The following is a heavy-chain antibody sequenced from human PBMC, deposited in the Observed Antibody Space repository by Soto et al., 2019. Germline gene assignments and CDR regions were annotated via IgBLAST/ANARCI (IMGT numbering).Heavy chain of an antibody. CDR3: ARGEYTSGTWYHIDY. D-gene: IGHD6-13*01. CDR1: AGSISSSSYV. V-gene: IGHV4-39*01. CDR2: ISYSGTT. Sequence: QVQLQVSGPGLVKPSDTLPLTCTVSAGSISSSSYVRGWIRQPPGKGLEWIVSISYSGTTYYNPSLKSRVTISVDTSERQFSLKLSSVTAADTAVYYCARGEYTSGTWYHIDYWGQGTLLSVSS. J-gene: IGHJ4*01.